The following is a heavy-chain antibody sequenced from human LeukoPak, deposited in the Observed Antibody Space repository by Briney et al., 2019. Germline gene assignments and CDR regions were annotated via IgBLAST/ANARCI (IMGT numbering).Heavy chain of an antibody. V-gene: IGHV4-59*08. CDR3: VDYSVYSKGY. CDR2: IYYSENT. Sequence: SETLSLTCTVSGGSISSYYWSWIRQPPGKGLEWIGYIYYSENTNYNPSLKSRVTISVDTSKKQFSLKLTSVTAADTAVYYCVDYSVYSKGYWGQGTLVTVSS. D-gene: IGHD4-11*01. CDR1: GGSISSYY. J-gene: IGHJ4*02.